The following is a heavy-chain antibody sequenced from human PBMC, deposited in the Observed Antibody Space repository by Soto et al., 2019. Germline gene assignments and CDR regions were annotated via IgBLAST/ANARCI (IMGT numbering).Heavy chain of an antibody. CDR1: GFTFSKFA. D-gene: IGHD3-10*01. V-gene: IGHV3-23*01. CDR2: ISNSFSDGNT. J-gene: IGHJ4*02. CDR3: AKVFSPEGGNYFEY. Sequence: DVRLLESGGNSVQPGGSLRLSCVASGFTFSKFAMNWVRQAPGKGLEWVSAISNSFSDGNTHYADSVKGRFTISGDNDKSTVFLEMNSLRAEDTAVYYCAKVFSPEGGNYFEYWGQGTLVTVSS.